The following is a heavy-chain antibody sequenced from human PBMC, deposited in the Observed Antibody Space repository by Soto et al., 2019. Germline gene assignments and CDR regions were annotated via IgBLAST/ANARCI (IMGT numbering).Heavy chain of an antibody. CDR2: IYYSGST. CDR3: AREFWNDAGYNWFDP. J-gene: IGHJ5*02. V-gene: IGHV4-30-4*01. Sequence: QVQLQESDPGLVKPSQTLSLTCTVSGGSISSGDYYWSWIRQPPGKGLEWIGYIYYSGSTYYNPSLKSRVTISVDTSKNQFSLKLSSVTAADTAVYYCAREFWNDAGYNWFDPWGQGTLVTVSS. D-gene: IGHD1-1*01. CDR1: GGSISSGDYY.